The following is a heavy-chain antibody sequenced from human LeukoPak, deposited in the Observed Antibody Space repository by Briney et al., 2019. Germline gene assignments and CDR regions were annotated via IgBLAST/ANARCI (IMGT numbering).Heavy chain of an antibody. V-gene: IGHV3-48*01. D-gene: IGHD6-13*01. CDR1: GFTFSSYS. CDR2: ISSSSSTI. J-gene: IGHJ4*02. CDR3: ARDGRSWYSSSWYGDY. Sequence: GGSLRLSCAASGFTFSSYSMNWVRQAPGKGLEWVSYISSSSSTIYYADSVKGRFTISRDNAKNSLYLQMNSLRAEDTAVYYCARDGRSWYSSSWYGDYWGQGTLVTVSS.